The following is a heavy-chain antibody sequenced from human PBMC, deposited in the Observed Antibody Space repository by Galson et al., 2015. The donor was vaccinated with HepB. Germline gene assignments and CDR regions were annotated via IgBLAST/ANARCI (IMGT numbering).Heavy chain of an antibody. CDR3: ARDHCSSTSCYTVGYYYGMDV. D-gene: IGHD2-2*02. V-gene: IGHV1-46*01. CDR2: INPSGGST. Sequence: SVKVSCKASGYTFTSYYMHWVRQAPGQGLEWMGIINPSGGSTSYAQKFQGRVTMTRDTSTSTVYMELSSLRSEDTAVYYCARDHCSSTSCYTVGYYYGMDVWGQGTTVTVSS. CDR1: GYTFTSYY. J-gene: IGHJ6*02.